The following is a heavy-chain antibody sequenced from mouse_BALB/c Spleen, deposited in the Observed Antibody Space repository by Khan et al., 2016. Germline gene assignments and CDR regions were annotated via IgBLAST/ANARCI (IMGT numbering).Heavy chain of an antibody. V-gene: IGHV1-87*01. D-gene: IGHD1-1*01. CDR3: ASYYGSSYDYVDY. J-gene: IGHJ2*01. Sequence: QVQLQQSGAELARPGASVKLSCKASGYTFTSYWMQWVKQRPGQGLEWIGAIYPGDGDTRYTQKFKGKATLTADTSSSTAYMQLSSLASEDSAVYDCASYYGSSYDYVDYWGQGTTLTVSS. CDR2: IYPGDGDT. CDR1: GYTFTSYW.